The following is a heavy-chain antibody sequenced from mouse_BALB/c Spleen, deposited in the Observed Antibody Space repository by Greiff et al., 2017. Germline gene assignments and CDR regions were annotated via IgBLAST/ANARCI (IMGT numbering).Heavy chain of an antibody. CDR2: ISDGGSYT. CDR1: GFTFSGYD. J-gene: IGHJ4*01. CDR3: ARDNYGDAMDY. Sequence: EVKLMESGGGLVKPGGSLKLSCAASGFTFSGYDMYWVRQNPEKRLEWVATISDGGSYTYYPDSVKGRVTISRDNAKNNLYLQMSSLRSEDTAVYSCARDNYGDAMDYWGQGTSVTVSS. D-gene: IGHD1-1*02. V-gene: IGHV5-4*02.